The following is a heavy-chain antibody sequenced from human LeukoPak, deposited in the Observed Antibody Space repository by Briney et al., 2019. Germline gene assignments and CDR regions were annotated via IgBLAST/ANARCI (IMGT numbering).Heavy chain of an antibody. J-gene: IGHJ3*02. V-gene: IGHV1-18*01. D-gene: IGHD1-7*01. CDR2: ISAYNGNT. CDR3: ATWNWEGSDAFDI. CDR1: GYTFTSYG. Sequence: ASVKVSCKASGYTFTSYGISWMRQAPGQGLEWMGWISAYNGNTNYAQKLQGRVTMTTDTSTSTAYMELRSLRSDDTAVYYCATWNWEGSDAFDIWGQGTMVTVSS.